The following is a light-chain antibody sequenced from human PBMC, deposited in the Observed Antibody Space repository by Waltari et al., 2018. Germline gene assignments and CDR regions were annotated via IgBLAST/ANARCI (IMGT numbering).Light chain of an antibody. J-gene: IGKJ2*01. CDR3: QQYDTWPDT. CDR1: QSVSSD. CDR2: GAS. V-gene: IGKV3-15*01. Sequence: EIVMTQSPATLSVSPGERATLSCRASQSVSSDLAWYQQKPGQAPRLLIYGASTRATGIPARFSGSGSGTDFTLTISSLQSEDFAVYYCQQYDTWPDTFGQGTKLEIK.